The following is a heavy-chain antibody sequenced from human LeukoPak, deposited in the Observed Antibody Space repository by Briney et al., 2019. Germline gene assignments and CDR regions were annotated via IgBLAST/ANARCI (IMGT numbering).Heavy chain of an antibody. V-gene: IGHV3-30-3*01. CDR3: AREGNWGGPPGHYYYGMDV. CDR2: ISYDGSNK. J-gene: IGHJ6*02. CDR1: GFTFSSYA. D-gene: IGHD7-27*01. Sequence: GGSLRLSCAASGFTFSSYAMHWVRQAPGKGLEWVAVISYDGSNKYYADSVKGRFTISRDNSKNTLYLQMNSLRAEDTAVYYCAREGNWGGPPGHYYYGMDVWGQGTTVTVSS.